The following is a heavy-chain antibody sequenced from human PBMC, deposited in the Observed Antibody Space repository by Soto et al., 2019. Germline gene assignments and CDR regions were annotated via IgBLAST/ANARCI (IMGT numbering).Heavy chain of an antibody. CDR1: GASISSYY. J-gene: IGHJ4*02. CDR2: IFQSGST. Sequence: SETLSLTCTVSGASISSYYWSWIRQPPGKGLEWIGYIFQSGSTYYNPSLKSRVTISVDTSKNQFSLKLSSVTAADTAVYYCARVPDHWGQGTLVTVSS. V-gene: IGHV4-59*12. CDR3: ARVPDH.